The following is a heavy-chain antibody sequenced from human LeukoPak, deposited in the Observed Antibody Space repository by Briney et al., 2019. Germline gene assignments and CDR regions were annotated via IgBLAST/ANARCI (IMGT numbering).Heavy chain of an antibody. CDR3: AKGVYYYDSSGYYYTYHFDY. CDR1: GFSFSSYA. CDR2: ISGSGGST. Sequence: GGSLRLSCAVSGFSFSSYAMSWVRQAPGKGLEWVSAISGSGGSTYYADSVKGRFTISRDNSKNTLFLQMNSLRAEDTAVYYRAKGVYYYDSSGYYYTYHFDYWGQGTLVTVSS. D-gene: IGHD3-22*01. V-gene: IGHV3-23*01. J-gene: IGHJ4*02.